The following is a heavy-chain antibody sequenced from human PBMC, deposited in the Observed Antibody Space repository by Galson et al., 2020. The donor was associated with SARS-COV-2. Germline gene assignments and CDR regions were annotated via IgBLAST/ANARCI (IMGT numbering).Heavy chain of an antibody. CDR1: GFTFSSYA. D-gene: IGHD4-4*01. CDR3: AKGSYSNYENYFDY. Sequence: GESLKISCAASGFTFSSYAMSWVRQAPGKGLEWVSAISGSGGSTYYADSVKGRFTISRDNSKNTLYLQMNSLRAEDTAVYYCAKGSYSNYENYFDYWGQGTLVTVSS. J-gene: IGHJ4*02. CDR2: ISGSGGST. V-gene: IGHV3-23*01.